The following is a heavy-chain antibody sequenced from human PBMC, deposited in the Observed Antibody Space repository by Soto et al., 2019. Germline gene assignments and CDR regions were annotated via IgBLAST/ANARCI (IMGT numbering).Heavy chain of an antibody. CDR3: ARGLRASFGVRLSYYYYGMDV. CDR1: DTSFGDYY. Sequence: SETLSLSXALYDTSFGDYYWGWIRQPPGKGLECIGEITHSGSTNYNPSLKSRVTLSVDTSKNQFSLKLTSVTAADTAVYYCARGLRASFGVRLSYYYYGMDVWGQGTTVTVSS. CDR2: ITHSGST. J-gene: IGHJ6*02. D-gene: IGHD3-10*01. V-gene: IGHV4-34*01.